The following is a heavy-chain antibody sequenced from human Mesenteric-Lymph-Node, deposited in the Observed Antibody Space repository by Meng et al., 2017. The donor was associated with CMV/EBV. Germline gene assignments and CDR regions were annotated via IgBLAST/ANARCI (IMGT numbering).Heavy chain of an antibody. Sequence: FTGYYMHWVRQAPGQGLEWMGRINPNSGGTNYAQKFQGRVTMTRDTSISTAYMELSRLRSDDTAVYYCAKPPPGPYCTSISCPYADWGRGILVTVSS. D-gene: IGHD2-2*01. CDR2: INPNSGGT. V-gene: IGHV1-2*06. J-gene: IGHJ4*02. CDR1: FTGYY. CDR3: AKPPPGPYCTSISCPYAD.